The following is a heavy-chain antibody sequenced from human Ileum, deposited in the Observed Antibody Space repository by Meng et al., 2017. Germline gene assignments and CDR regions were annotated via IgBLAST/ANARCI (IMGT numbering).Heavy chain of an antibody. Sequence: GGSPRLSCAASGFSFSTTAMHWVRQTPGKGLEWVAAISYGGTNEFLTDSVKGRFTISRDNSMSMLYLEMNRLRAEDTAVYYCATGGKKTVVEGGVIKAPEKGMDVWGQGTTVTVSS. J-gene: IGHJ6*02. D-gene: IGHD3-10*01. CDR3: ATGGKKTVVEGGVIKAPEKGMDV. CDR1: GFSFSTTA. CDR2: ISYGGTNE. V-gene: IGHV3-30*04.